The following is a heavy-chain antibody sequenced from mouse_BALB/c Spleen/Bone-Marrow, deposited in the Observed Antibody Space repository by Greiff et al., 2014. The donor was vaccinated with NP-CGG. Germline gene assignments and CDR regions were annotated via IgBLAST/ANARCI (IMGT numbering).Heavy chain of an antibody. CDR3: AMYYYGSSLFAH. CDR1: GFNIKDTY. Sequence: VQLQQSGAELVKPGASVKLSCTASGFNIKDTYMHWVKQRPEQGLEWIGRIDPANGNTKYDPKFQGKATITADTSSNTAYLQLSSLTSEDTAVYYCAMYYYGSSLFAHWGQGTLVTVSA. V-gene: IGHV14-3*02. J-gene: IGHJ3*01. CDR2: IDPANGNT. D-gene: IGHD1-1*01.